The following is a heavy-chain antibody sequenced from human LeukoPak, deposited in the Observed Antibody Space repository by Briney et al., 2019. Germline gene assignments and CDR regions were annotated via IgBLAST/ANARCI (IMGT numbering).Heavy chain of an antibody. J-gene: IGHJ6*03. V-gene: IGHV4-61*02. Sequence: NPSQTLSLTCTLSGGSISSGSYYWSWIRQPAGKGLEWIGRIYTSGSTNYNPSLKSRVTISVDTSKNQFSLKLSSVTAADTAVYYCARGERQYQLLWDFYYYYMDVWGKGTTVTVSS. CDR2: IYTSGST. CDR1: GGSISSGSYY. CDR3: ARGERQYQLLWDFYYYYMDV. D-gene: IGHD2-2*01.